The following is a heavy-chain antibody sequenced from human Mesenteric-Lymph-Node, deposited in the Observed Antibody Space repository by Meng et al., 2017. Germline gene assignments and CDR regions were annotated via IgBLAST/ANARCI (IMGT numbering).Heavy chain of an antibody. J-gene: IGHJ3*01. CDR2: IHSSGSTI. CDR3: ARTPIKLTDALDV. V-gene: IGHV3-48*03. Sequence: GGSLRLSWAASGFTFSSFEMNWVRQAPGQGLEWVSYIHSSGSTIYYLDSVKGRFTISRDNARNSLYLQMNSLRPEDTAVYYCARTPIKLTDALDVWGQGTMVTVSS. CDR1: GFTFSSFE. D-gene: IGHD3-9*01.